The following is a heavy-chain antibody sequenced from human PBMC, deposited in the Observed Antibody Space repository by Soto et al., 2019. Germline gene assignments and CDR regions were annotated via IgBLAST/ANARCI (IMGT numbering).Heavy chain of an antibody. D-gene: IGHD6-19*01. CDR3: AKIAEAVAGTVYGY. CDR1: GFTFGSYA. V-gene: IGHV3-23*01. Sequence: EVHLLESGGGLVQPGGSLRLSCAASGFTFGSYAMGWVRQAPGKGLEWVSGIGGSGGSTYYADSVKGRFTISRDNSKNTLYLQMSSLRAEDTAVYYCAKIAEAVAGTVYGYWGQGTLVTVSS. J-gene: IGHJ4*02. CDR2: IGGSGGST.